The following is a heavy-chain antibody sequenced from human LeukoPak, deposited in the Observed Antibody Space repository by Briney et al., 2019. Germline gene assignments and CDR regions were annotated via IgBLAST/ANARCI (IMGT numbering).Heavy chain of an antibody. J-gene: IGHJ5*01. CDR2: LSGSGNSI. CDR3: AKGSITAARYDS. D-gene: IGHD6-6*01. Sequence: GGSLRPSCAASAFTFSSYTMNWVRQAPGKGLEWVSSLSGSGNSIYYAESVKGRFTISRDNSNNTLYLQMRSLRAEDMAVYYCAKGSITAARYDSWGQGTLVTVSS. CDR1: AFTFSSYT. V-gene: IGHV3-23*01.